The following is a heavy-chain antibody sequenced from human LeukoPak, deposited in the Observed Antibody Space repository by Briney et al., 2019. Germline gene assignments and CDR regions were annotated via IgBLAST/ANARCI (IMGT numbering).Heavy chain of an antibody. CDR1: GYTFTGYY. CDR2: INPNSTFT. V-gene: IGHV1-2*02. Sequence: GASVRVSFKASGYTFTGYYMHWVRQAPGQGLEWMGWINPNSTFTKYAQKFQARVTMTRDTSISTAYMELSRLRSDDTAVYYCARGDGDYVPLDYWGQGTLVTVSS. CDR3: ARGDGDYVPLDY. J-gene: IGHJ4*02. D-gene: IGHD4-17*01.